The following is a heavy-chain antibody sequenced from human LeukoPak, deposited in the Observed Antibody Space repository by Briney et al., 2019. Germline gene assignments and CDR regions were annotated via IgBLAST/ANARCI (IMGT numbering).Heavy chain of an antibody. J-gene: IGHJ4*02. CDR1: GYTFTGYY. V-gene: IGHV1-2*02. CDR2: INPNSGGT. D-gene: IGHD4-17*01. Sequence: ASVKVSCKASGYTFTGYYMHWVRQAPGQGLEWMGWINPNSGGTNYAQKFQGRVTMTRDTSISTAYMELSRLRSDDTAVYYCARGFDYATPGGFDYWGQGTLVTVSS. CDR3: ARGFDYATPGGFDY.